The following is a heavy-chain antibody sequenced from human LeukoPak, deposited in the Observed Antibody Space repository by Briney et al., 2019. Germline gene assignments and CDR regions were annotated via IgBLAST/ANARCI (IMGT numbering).Heavy chain of an antibody. CDR2: VSSGGSVM. Sequence: PGGSLRLSCTASGFTFSAYSMQWVRQAPGKGLEYISYVSSGGSVMYYADSVKGRFTISRDNAKKSVYLQMNSLGDEDTAIYYCVRAPDGGYDYWGQGALVTVSS. CDR3: VRAPDGGYDY. V-gene: IGHV3-48*02. CDR1: GFTFSAYS. J-gene: IGHJ4*02. D-gene: IGHD1-26*01.